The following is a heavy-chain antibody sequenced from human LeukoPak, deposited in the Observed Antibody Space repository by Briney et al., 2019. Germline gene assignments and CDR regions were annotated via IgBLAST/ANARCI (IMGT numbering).Heavy chain of an antibody. CDR1: GLSFDIYE. CDR2: ISENI. CDR3: VREIGRPKTFYFDS. Sequence: GGSLRLSCAASGLSFDIYEMNWVRQAPGKGLEWVSHISENIYHADSVKGRFTISRDNAKNSLYLQMSNLRAEDTAMYYCVREIGRPKTFYFDSWGRGTLVIVSS. V-gene: IGHV3-48*03. J-gene: IGHJ4*02.